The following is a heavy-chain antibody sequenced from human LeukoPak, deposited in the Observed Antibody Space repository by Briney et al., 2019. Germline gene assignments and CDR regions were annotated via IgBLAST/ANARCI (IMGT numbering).Heavy chain of an antibody. V-gene: IGHV3-48*03. CDR2: ISFSGNSI. Sequence: GGSLRLSCAASGFSFSSYEMNWVRQAPGKGLEWVSYISFSGNSIYHADSVKGRFTISRDNAKNSLYLQMNSLRAEDTAVYYCARDRYCSTTSCSPTGLAYWGQGTLVTVSS. CDR3: ARDRYCSTTSCSPTGLAY. CDR1: GFSFSSYE. D-gene: IGHD2-2*01. J-gene: IGHJ4*02.